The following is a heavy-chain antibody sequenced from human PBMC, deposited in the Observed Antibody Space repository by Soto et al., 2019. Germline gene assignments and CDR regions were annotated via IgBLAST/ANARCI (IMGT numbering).Heavy chain of an antibody. CDR1: GGSISSGGYS. CDR3: ARGSDSSGYASSTRFDY. CDR2: IYHSGST. V-gene: IGHV4-30-2*01. J-gene: IGHJ4*02. D-gene: IGHD3-22*01. Sequence: LSLTCAVSGGSISSGGYSWSWIRQPPGKGLEWIGYIYHSGSTYYNPSLKSRVTISVDRSKNQFSLKLSSVTAADTAVYYCARGSDSSGYASSTRFDYRGQGTLVTVSS.